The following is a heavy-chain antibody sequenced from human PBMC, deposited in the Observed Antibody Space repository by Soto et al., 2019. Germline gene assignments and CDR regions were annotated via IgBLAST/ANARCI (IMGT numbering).Heavy chain of an antibody. D-gene: IGHD6-19*01. V-gene: IGHV1-8*01. CDR3: ARLRDSSGWRYYYYYGMDV. CDR2: MNPNSGNT. CDR1: GYTFTSYG. Sequence: QVQLVQSGAEVKKPGASVKVSCKASGYTFTSYGINWVRQATGQGLEWMGWMNPNSGNTGYAQKFQGRVTMTRNTSISTAYMELSSLRSEDTAVYYCARLRDSSGWRYYYYYGMDVWGQGTTVTVSS. J-gene: IGHJ6*02.